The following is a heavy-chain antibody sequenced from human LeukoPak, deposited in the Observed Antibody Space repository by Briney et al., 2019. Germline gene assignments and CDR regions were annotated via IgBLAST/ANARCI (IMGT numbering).Heavy chain of an antibody. CDR3: ARHDPTVTTPYFDY. J-gene: IGHJ4*02. CDR2: IYYSGST. CDR1: GGSVSSGGYY. D-gene: IGHD4-17*01. V-gene: IGHV4-39*01. Sequence: PSETLSLTCTVSGGSVSSGGYYWSWIRQPPGKGLEWIGSIYYSGSTYYNPSLKSRVTISVDTSKNQFSLKLSSVTAADTAVYYCARHDPTVTTPYFDYWGQGTLVTVSS.